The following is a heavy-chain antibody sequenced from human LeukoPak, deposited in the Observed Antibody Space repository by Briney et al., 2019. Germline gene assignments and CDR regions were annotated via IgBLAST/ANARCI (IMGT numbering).Heavy chain of an antibody. J-gene: IGHJ4*02. CDR1: GFTFSDYY. CDR2: ISSSGSTI. CDR3: ARDSTVTTFDY. Sequence: GGSLRLSCAASGFTFSDYYMSWIRQAPGKGLEWVSHISSSGSTIYYADSVKGRFTISRDNAKNSLYLQMNSLRAEDTAVYYCARDSTVTTFDYWGQGTLVTVSS. V-gene: IGHV3-11*01. D-gene: IGHD4-17*01.